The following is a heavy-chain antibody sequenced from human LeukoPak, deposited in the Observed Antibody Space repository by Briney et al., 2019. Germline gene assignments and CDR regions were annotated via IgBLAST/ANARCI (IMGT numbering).Heavy chain of an antibody. CDR1: GFTFSRYA. CDR3: AKDRAIVVVTDFDY. J-gene: IGHJ4*02. V-gene: IGHV3-23*01. D-gene: IGHD2-21*02. CDR2: ISGGGGTT. Sequence: GGSPRLSCAASGFTFSRYAMSWVRQAPGKGLEWVSAISGGGGTTYYADSVKGRFTISRDNSKDTLYLQMSSLRAEDTAVYYCAKDRAIVVVTDFDYWGQGTLVTVSS.